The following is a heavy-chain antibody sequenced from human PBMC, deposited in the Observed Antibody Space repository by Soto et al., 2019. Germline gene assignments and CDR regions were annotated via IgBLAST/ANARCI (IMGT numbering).Heavy chain of an antibody. V-gene: IGHV4-4*02. J-gene: IGHJ3*02. Sequence: QVQLQESGPGLVKPSGTLSLTCAVSGGSISSSNWWSWVRQPPGKGLEWIGEIYHSGSTNYNPSLNIRITISVDKSKNQFSLKLSSVTAADTAVYYCARVLGNDAFDIWGQGTMVTVSS. CDR1: GGSISSSNW. CDR2: IYHSGST. D-gene: IGHD3-3*02. CDR3: ARVLGNDAFDI.